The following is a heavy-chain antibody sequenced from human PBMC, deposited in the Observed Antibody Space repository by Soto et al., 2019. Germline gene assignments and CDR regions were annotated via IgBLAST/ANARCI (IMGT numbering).Heavy chain of an antibody. J-gene: IGHJ6*02. CDR2: INPNSGVT. D-gene: IGHD3-3*01. CDR1: GYRLAGFY. V-gene: IGHV1-2*02. CDR3: ARAAPLEEWLILNPVPYGMDV. Sequence: EASVKVSCKASGYRLAGFYMHWVRQAPGQGLESMGWINPNSGVTKYAQMFRGRVTMTSDTSISTAYMELSRLKSDDTAVYYCARAAPLEEWLILNPVPYGMDVWGQGTTVPVSS.